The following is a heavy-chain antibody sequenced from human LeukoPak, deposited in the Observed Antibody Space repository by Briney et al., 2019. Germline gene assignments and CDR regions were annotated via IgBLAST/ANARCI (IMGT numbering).Heavy chain of an antibody. CDR2: IYYSGST. Sequence: PSETLSLTCTVSGGSISSSSYYWGWIRQPPGKGLEWIGSIYYSGSTYYNPSLKGRVTISVDTSKNQFSLKLSSVTAADTAVYYCASHVYYDILTGYYKGYYFDYWGQGTLVTVSS. D-gene: IGHD3-9*01. CDR3: ASHVYYDILTGYYKGYYFDY. J-gene: IGHJ4*02. CDR1: GGSISSSSYY. V-gene: IGHV4-39*01.